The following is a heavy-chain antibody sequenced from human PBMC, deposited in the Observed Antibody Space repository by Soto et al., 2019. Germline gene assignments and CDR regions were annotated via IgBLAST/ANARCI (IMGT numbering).Heavy chain of an antibody. CDR2: ISSNGDST. Sequence: GGSLRLSCSASGFTFSMFSIHWVRQAPGKGLEYVSGISSNGDSTYYADSVKGRFTISRDNSKNTLYLQMSSLRAVDTAVYYCVHPRSTVQIPPTWGQGTLVTVSS. V-gene: IGHV3-64D*06. CDR3: VHPRSTVQIPPT. D-gene: IGHD4-17*01. J-gene: IGHJ5*02. CDR1: GFTFSMFS.